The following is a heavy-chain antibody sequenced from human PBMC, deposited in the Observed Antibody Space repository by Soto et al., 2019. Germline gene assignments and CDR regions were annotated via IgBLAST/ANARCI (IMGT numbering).Heavy chain of an antibody. CDR3: ARGLKGDFWSGYYRYYYYGMDV. Sequence: ASVKVSCKASGYTFTSYYMHWVRQAPGQGLEWMGIINPSGGSTSYAQKFQGRVTMTRDTSTSTVYMELRSLRSDDTAVYYCARGLKGDFWSGYYRYYYYGMDVWGQGTTVTVSS. V-gene: IGHV1-46*01. CDR2: INPSGGST. CDR1: GYTFTSYY. J-gene: IGHJ6*02. D-gene: IGHD3-3*01.